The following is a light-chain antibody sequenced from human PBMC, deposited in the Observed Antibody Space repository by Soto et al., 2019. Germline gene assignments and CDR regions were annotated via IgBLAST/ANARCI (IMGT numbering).Light chain of an antibody. V-gene: IGKV3-20*01. Sequence: EIVLTQSPDTLSSSPGERLTLSCRASQSVRKNYLAWYQLKPGQAPRXFIYETYRRETGIPDRFSGSGAGTEFTLTISRLEPEDFEVYHCQQYGSSSRTFGPGTKVDIK. J-gene: IGKJ1*01. CDR1: QSVRKNY. CDR3: QQYGSSSRT. CDR2: ETY.